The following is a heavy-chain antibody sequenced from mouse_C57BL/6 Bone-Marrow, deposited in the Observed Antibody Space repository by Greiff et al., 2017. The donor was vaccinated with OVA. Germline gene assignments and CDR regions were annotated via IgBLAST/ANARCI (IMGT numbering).Heavy chain of an antibody. CDR3: ARRDGNLYYFDY. V-gene: IGHV1-82*01. J-gene: IGHJ2*01. CDR1: GYAFSSSW. CDR2: IYPGDGDT. Sequence: VQLQQSGPELVKPGASVKISCKASGYAFSSSWMNWVKQRPGKGLEWIGRIYPGDGDTNYNGKFKGKGTLTADKSSSTAYMQLSSLTSEDSAVYFCARRDGNLYYFDYWGQGTTLTVSS. D-gene: IGHD2-1*01.